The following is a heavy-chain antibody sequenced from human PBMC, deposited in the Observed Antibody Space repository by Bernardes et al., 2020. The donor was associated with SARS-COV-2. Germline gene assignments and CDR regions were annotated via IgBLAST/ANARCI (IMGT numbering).Heavy chain of an antibody. J-gene: IGHJ5*02. V-gene: IGHV4-39*01. CDR2: IYYSGST. CDR1: VGSISSSSYY. D-gene: IGHD3-3*01. Sequence: SETLSLTCTVSVGSISSSSYYWGWIRQPPGKGLEWIGSIYYSGSTYYNPSLKSRVTISVDTSKNQFSLKLSSVTAADTAVYYCARHGLASITIFGVVTLGGWFDPRGQGTLVTVSS. CDR3: ARHGLASITIFGVVTLGGWFDP.